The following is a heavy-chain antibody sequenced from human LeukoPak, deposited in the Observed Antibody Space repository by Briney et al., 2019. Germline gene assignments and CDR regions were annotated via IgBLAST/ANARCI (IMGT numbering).Heavy chain of an antibody. CDR3: ARDRGLASDAFDI. J-gene: IGHJ3*02. Sequence: PGGSLRLSCAASGFTFSSYAMNWVRQAPGKGLEWVSGINWNGGSTGYADSVKGRFTISRDNAKNSLYLQMNSLRAEDTALYYCARDRGLASDAFDIWGQGTMVTVSS. V-gene: IGHV3-20*04. CDR2: INWNGGST. D-gene: IGHD3-10*01. CDR1: GFTFSSYA.